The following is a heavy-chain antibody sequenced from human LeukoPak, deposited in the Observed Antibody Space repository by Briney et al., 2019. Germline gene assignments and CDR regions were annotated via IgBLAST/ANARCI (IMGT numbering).Heavy chain of an antibody. V-gene: IGHV1-46*01. D-gene: IGHD6-13*01. CDR1: GYTFTIYY. CDR2: INPSGGST. CDR3: ARGPAAAGTRFPDY. J-gene: IGHJ4*02. Sequence: EASVKVSCKASGYTFTIYYMHWVRPAPGQGLEWVGIINPSGGSTSYAQKFQGSVTMTRDTSTRTVYMELSSPRSEDTAVYYCARGPAAAGTRFPDYWGQGTLVTVSS.